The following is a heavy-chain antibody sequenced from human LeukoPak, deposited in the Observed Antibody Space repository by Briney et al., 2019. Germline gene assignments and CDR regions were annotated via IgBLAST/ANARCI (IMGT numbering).Heavy chain of an antibody. V-gene: IGHV4-59*12. CDR2: IYYSGST. CDR1: GGSISSYY. D-gene: IGHD3-22*01. J-gene: IGHJ3*02. Sequence: SETLSLTCTVSGGSISSYYWSWIRQPPGKGLVWIGYIYYSGSTNYNPSLKSRVTISVDTSKNQFSLKLSSVTAADTAVYYCARDTYYYDSSGPDHDAFDIWGQGTMVTVSS. CDR3: ARDTYYYDSSGPDHDAFDI.